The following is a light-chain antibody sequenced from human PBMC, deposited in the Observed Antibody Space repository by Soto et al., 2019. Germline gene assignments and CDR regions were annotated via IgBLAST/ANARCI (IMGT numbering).Light chain of an antibody. CDR1: QSISRW. V-gene: IGKV1-5*01. Sequence: DILITQSPSTLSASVGDRVTITCRASQSISRWLAXXXQKPGKAPKLLIYDASNLETGAQLRFSGSGYGTEFTLTSSTLQPDDFGTYYCQQYNNFPTWTLGQGTKVDIK. CDR3: QQYNNFPTWT. CDR2: DAS. J-gene: IGKJ1*01.